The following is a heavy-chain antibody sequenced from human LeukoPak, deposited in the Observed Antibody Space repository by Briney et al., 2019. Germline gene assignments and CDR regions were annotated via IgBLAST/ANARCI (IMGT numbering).Heavy chain of an antibody. CDR3: AKQLGYCSDGSCYFPY. CDR2: ISNNGGYT. J-gene: IGHJ4*02. D-gene: IGHD2-15*01. CDR1: GFTFSSSA. V-gene: IGHV3-23*01. Sequence: GGSLRLSCAASGFTFSSSAMSWVRRAPGKGLEWVSAISNNGGYTYYADSVQGRFTISRDNSKSTLRLQMNSLRAEDTAVYYCAKQLGYCSDGSCYFPYWGQGTLVTVSS.